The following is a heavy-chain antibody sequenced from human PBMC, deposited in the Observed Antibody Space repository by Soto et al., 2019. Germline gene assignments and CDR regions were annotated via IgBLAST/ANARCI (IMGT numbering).Heavy chain of an antibody. Sequence: GGSLRLSCAASGFTFSDYYMSWIRQAPGKGLEWVSYISSSGSTIYYADSVKGRFTISRDNAKNSLYLQMNSLRAEDTDVYYCATRGKIRNCSSTSCYVEYYFDYWGQGTLVTVSS. CDR3: ATRGKIRNCSSTSCYVEYYFDY. D-gene: IGHD2-2*01. V-gene: IGHV3-11*01. J-gene: IGHJ4*02. CDR1: GFTFSDYY. CDR2: ISSSGSTI.